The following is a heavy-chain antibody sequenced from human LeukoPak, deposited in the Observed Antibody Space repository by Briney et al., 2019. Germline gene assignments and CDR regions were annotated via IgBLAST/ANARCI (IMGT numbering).Heavy chain of an antibody. J-gene: IGHJ4*02. D-gene: IGHD3-22*01. Sequence: SVKVSCKASGGTFIRYTISWVRQAPGQGLEWMGGIIPMFGRANYAQKFQGRLTITADESSTTAYMELSGLRSEDTAVYYCATDASIYDSRGYYYLWWGQGTLVTVSS. V-gene: IGHV1-69*13. CDR2: IIPMFGRA. CDR1: GGTFIRYT. CDR3: ATDASIYDSRGYYYLW.